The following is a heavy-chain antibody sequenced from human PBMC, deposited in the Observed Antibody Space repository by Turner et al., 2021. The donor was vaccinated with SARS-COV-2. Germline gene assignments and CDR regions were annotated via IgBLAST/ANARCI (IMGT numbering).Heavy chain of an antibody. CDR2: ISYDGSNK. CDR1: GFTFSTYA. CDR3: ARAGWDLLPFDAFDI. D-gene: IGHD1-26*01. Sequence: VQLVESGGGVVQPGRSLRLSCAASGFTFSTYAMHWVRQAPGKGLEWVAVISYDGSNKYYADSVKGRFTISRDNSKNTLYLQMNSLRAEDTAVYYCARAGWDLLPFDAFDIRGQGTMVTISS. J-gene: IGHJ3*02. V-gene: IGHV3-30-3*01.